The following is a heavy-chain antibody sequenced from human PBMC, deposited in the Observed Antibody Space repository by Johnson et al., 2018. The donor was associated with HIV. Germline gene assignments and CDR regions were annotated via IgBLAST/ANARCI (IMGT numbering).Heavy chain of an antibody. CDR3: ARTPIRTSDTVAFDI. J-gene: IGHJ3*02. CDR2: IFSDGNT. CDR1: GITVSSNY. Sequence: VQLVESGGGLVQPGGSLRLSCAASGITVSSNYMSWVRQAPGKGLEWVSVIFSDGNTYNADSVKGRFTISRDNYKNTLYLQMNSLRAEDTAVYYCARTPIRTSDTVAFDIWGQGTMVTVSS. V-gene: IGHV3-66*01. D-gene: IGHD4-17*01.